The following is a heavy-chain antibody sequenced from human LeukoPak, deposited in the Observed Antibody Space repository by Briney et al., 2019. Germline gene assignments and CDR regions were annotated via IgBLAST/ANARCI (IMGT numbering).Heavy chain of an antibody. J-gene: IGHJ4*02. CDR3: ARRATMVRGVII. CDR1: GGSISSYY. Sequence: LETLSLTCTVSGGSISSYYWSWIRQPPGKGLEWIGYIYYSGSTNYNPSLKSRVTISVDTSKNQFSLKLSSVTAADTAVYYCARRATMVRGVIIWGQGTLVTVSS. V-gene: IGHV4-59*08. CDR2: IYYSGST. D-gene: IGHD3-10*01.